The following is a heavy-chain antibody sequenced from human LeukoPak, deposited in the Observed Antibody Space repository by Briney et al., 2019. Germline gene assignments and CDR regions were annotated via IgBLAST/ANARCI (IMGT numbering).Heavy chain of an antibody. V-gene: IGHV3-23*01. Sequence: GGSLRLSCAASGFNFSNYAMTWVRQAPGKGLEWVSTVNSNDRPYYADPVKGRFTISRDNSKNTLYLQMNTLRVEDTALHYCAKARAAVVEAAINYWGQGILVTVSP. CDR2: VNSNDRP. CDR1: GFNFSNYA. J-gene: IGHJ4*02. D-gene: IGHD2-15*01. CDR3: AKARAAVVEAAINY.